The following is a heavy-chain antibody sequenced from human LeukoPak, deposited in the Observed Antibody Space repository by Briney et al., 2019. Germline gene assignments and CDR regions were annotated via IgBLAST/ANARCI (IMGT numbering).Heavy chain of an antibody. Sequence: PGGTLRLSCAASGFTFSSYAMHWVRQAPGEGLEWVAVISYDGSNKYYADSVKGRFTISRDNSKNTLYLQMNSLRAEDTAVYYCARVRGIEAAVGYWFDPWGQGTLVTVSS. V-gene: IGHV3-30-3*01. CDR2: ISYDGSNK. CDR1: GFTFSSYA. CDR3: ARVRGIEAAVGYWFDP. J-gene: IGHJ5*02. D-gene: IGHD3-10*01.